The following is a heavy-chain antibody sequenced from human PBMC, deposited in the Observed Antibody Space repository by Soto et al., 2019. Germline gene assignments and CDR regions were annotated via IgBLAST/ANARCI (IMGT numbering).Heavy chain of an antibody. CDR3: TRQSYSSSSVLFDP. CDR2: IRSKANSYAT. Sequence: AASGDSVCSSAMDGVRKTTGKGLEWVGRIRSKANSYATAYAASVKGRFTISRDDSKNTAYLQMNSLKTEDTAVYYCTRQSYSSSSVLFDPWGQGTLVTVSS. V-gene: IGHV3-73*01. D-gene: IGHD6-6*01. J-gene: IGHJ5*02. CDR1: GDSVCSSA.